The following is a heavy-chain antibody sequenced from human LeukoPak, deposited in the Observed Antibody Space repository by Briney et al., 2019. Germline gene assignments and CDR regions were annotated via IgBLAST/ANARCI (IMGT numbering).Heavy chain of an antibody. D-gene: IGHD6-6*01. V-gene: IGHV1-46*01. CDR1: GYTFTSYY. CDR3: ARDLEYSSSSTQYYFDY. Sequence: ASVKVSCKASGYTFTSYYMHWVRQAPGQGLEWMGIINPSGGSTSYAQKFQSRVTMTRDTSTSTVYMELSSLRSEDTAVYYCARDLEYSSSSTQYYFDYWGQGTLVTVSS. CDR2: INPSGGST. J-gene: IGHJ4*02.